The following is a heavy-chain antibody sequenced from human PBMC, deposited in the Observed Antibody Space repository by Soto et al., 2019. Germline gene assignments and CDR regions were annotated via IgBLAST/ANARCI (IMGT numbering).Heavy chain of an antibody. CDR1: GYTFTNYY. D-gene: IGHD1-1*01. CDR3: ARDNPAANGVLDH. J-gene: IGHJ4*02. CDR2: INPSARSA. Sequence: ASVKVSCKASGYTFTNYYLHWVRQAPGQGREWVGMINPSARSASYAQKLRGRLTMDRDTSTTTVYMELSRLTSEDTAVYYCARDNPAANGVLDHWXLGTLRTVSS. V-gene: IGHV1-46*04.